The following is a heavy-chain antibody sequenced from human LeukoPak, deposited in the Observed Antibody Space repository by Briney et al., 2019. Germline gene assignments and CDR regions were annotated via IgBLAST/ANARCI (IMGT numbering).Heavy chain of an antibody. J-gene: IGHJ6*03. CDR3: ARRFGELLYRGYYYYYMDV. Sequence: SETLSLTCTVSGGSISSYYWSWIRQPPGKGLEWIGYIYYSGSTNYNPSLKSRGTISVDTSKNQFSLKLSSVTAADTAVYYCARRFGELLYRGYYYYYMDVWGKGTTVTVSS. CDR1: GGSISSYY. CDR2: IYYSGST. V-gene: IGHV4-59*01. D-gene: IGHD3-10*01.